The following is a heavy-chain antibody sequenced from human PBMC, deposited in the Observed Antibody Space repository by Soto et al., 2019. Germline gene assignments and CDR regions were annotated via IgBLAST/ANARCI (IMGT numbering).Heavy chain of an antibody. Sequence: PSETLSLTCAVSGYSISSDYYWGWVRQPPGKGLEWIGSISHSASTYYNPSLKSRVTISVGTSKNQFSLNLISVTAADTAVYYCAREGSCTSGSCYLPFDYWGQGTLVTGS. CDR3: AREGSCTSGSCYLPFDY. V-gene: IGHV4-38-2*02. CDR2: ISHSAST. J-gene: IGHJ4*02. CDR1: GYSISSDYY. D-gene: IGHD2-2*01.